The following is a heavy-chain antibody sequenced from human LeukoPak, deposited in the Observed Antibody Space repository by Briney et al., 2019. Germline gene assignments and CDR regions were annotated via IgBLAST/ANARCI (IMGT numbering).Heavy chain of an antibody. D-gene: IGHD6-6*01. V-gene: IGHV3-23*01. Sequence: PGGSLRLSCAASGFTFSSYAMSWVRQAPGKGLEWVSAISGSGGSTYYVDSVKGRFTISRDNAKNTLYLQMNSLRAEDTAVYYCAKSEYSSSSPDYWGQGTLVTVSS. CDR2: ISGSGGST. J-gene: IGHJ4*02. CDR3: AKSEYSSSSPDY. CDR1: GFTFSSYA.